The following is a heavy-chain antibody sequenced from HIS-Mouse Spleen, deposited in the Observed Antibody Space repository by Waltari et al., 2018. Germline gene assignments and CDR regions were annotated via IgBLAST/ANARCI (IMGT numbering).Heavy chain of an antibody. J-gene: IGHJ2*01. V-gene: IGHV4-39*07. Sequence: QLQLQESGPGLVTPSESMSPTCTACGGSISSVSYSVRWIRQPPGKGLEWIGSIYYSGSTYYNPSLKSRVTISVDTSKNQFSLKLSSVTAADTAVYYCAREIPYSSSWYDWYFDLWGRGTLVTVSS. CDR1: GGSISSVSYS. D-gene: IGHD6-13*01. CDR2: IYYSGST. CDR3: AREIPYSSSWYDWYFDL.